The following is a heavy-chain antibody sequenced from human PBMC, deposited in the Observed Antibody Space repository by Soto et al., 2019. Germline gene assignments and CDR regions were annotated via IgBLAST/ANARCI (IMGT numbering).Heavy chain of an antibody. V-gene: IGHV1-18*01. J-gene: IGHJ6*02. Sequence: EASVKVSCKASGYTFTSYGISWVRQAPGQGLEWMGWISAYNGNTNYAQKLQGRVTMTTDTSTSTAYMELRSLRSDDTAVYYCARDRVTATMKFYYYYGMDVWGQGTTVTVSS. CDR3: ARDRVTATMKFYYYYGMDV. D-gene: IGHD2-21*02. CDR1: GYTFTSYG. CDR2: ISAYNGNT.